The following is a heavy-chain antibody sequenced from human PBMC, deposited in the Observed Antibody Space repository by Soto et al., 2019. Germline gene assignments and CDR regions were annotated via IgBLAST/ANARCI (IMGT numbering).Heavy chain of an antibody. Sequence: PSETLSLTCAVYGGSFSGYYWSWIRQPPGKGLEWIGEINHSGSTNYNPSLKSRVTISVDTSKNQFSLKLSSVTAADTAVYYCARGYYGSGSYYSKLDYWGQGTLVTVSS. CDR1: GGSFSGYY. J-gene: IGHJ4*02. CDR2: INHSGST. CDR3: ARGYYGSGSYYSKLDY. D-gene: IGHD3-10*01. V-gene: IGHV4-34*01.